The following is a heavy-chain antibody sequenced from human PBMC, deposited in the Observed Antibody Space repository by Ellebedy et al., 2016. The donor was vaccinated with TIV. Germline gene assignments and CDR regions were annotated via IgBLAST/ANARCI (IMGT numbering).Heavy chain of an antibody. D-gene: IGHD6-19*01. CDR3: ARGPNSGSFDY. Sequence: ASVKVSCKASGYTFTSYYMHWVRQAPGQGLEWMGIINPSGGSTSYAQKFQGRVTMTRDTSISTTYMELSGLRSDDTAVYYCARGPNSGSFDYWGQGTLVTVSS. V-gene: IGHV1-46*01. CDR2: INPSGGST. J-gene: IGHJ4*02. CDR1: GYTFTSYY.